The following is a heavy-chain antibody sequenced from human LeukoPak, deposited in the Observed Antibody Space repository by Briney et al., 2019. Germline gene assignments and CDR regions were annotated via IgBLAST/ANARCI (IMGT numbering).Heavy chain of an antibody. V-gene: IGHV3-74*01. Sequence: GGSLRLSCAASGFTFSSYWMHWVRQVPGKGLVWVARINPGGSSITYADSVKGRFTISRDNAKNSLYLQMSSLRAEDTAVYYCARGDILTGYSPDYWGQGTLVTVSS. CDR2: INPGGSSI. J-gene: IGHJ4*02. D-gene: IGHD3-9*01. CDR1: GFTFSSYW. CDR3: ARGDILTGYSPDY.